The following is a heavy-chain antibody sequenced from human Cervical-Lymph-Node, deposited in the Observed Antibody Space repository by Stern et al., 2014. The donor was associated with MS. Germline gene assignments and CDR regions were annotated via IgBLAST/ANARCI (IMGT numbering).Heavy chain of an antibody. CDR3: AKGVTTVTPFNS. D-gene: IGHD4-11*01. CDR2: ISVTGGST. CDR1: GFTFSSYA. V-gene: IGHV3-23*04. Sequence: EVQLVESGGGLAQPGGSLRLSCAASGFTFSSYAMSWVRQAPGKGLKGVSSISVTGGSTYYADSVKGRFTISRDNSKNTLYLQMNSLRAEDTAVYYCAKGVTTVTPFNSWGQGTLVTVSS. J-gene: IGHJ4*02.